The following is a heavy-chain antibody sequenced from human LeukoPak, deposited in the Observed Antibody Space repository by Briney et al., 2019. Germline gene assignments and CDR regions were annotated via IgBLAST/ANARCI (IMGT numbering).Heavy chain of an antibody. D-gene: IGHD2-15*01. CDR1: GGSISSYY. CDR2: IYYSGST. Sequence: SETLSLTCTVSGGSISSYYWSWIRQPPGKGLEWLGYIYYSGSTNYNPSLKSRVTISVDTSKNQFSLKLSSVTAADTAVYYCAGYCSGGSCYYGMDVWGQGTTVTVSS. CDR3: AGYCSGGSCYYGMDV. J-gene: IGHJ6*02. V-gene: IGHV4-59*01.